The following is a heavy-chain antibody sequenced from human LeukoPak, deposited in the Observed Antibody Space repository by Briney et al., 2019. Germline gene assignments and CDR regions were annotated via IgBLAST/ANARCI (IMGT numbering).Heavy chain of an antibody. J-gene: IGHJ5*02. V-gene: IGHV3-23*01. D-gene: IGHD6-13*01. CDR3: ARDRSNIAASDGWFDP. CDR1: GFTFSSCA. Sequence: GGSLRLSRAASGFTFSSCAMSWVRQAPGKGLEWVSAISGSGGSTYYADSVKGRFTISRDNAKNSLYLQMNSLRAEDTAVYYCARDRSNIAASDGWFDPWGQGTLVTVSS. CDR2: ISGSGGST.